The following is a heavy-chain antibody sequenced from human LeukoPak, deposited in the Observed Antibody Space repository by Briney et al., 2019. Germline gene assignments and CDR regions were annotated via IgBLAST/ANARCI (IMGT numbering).Heavy chain of an antibody. Sequence: ASVKVSCKVSVHTLSEISMHWVRQAPGKGLEWMGSFDPEDGETMYAENFQGRFTMTEDTSRDTAYMELSSLRSEDTAVYFCATDKGGPGTTFHDPFDNWGQGTMVTVPS. V-gene: IGHV1-24*01. D-gene: IGHD1-14*01. CDR3: ATDKGGPGTTFHDPFDN. CDR2: FDPEDGET. CDR1: VHTLSEIS. J-gene: IGHJ3*02.